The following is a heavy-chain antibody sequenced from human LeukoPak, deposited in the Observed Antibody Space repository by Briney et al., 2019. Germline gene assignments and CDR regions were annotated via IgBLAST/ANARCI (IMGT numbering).Heavy chain of an antibody. CDR3: AKDGDYGDFDY. CDR2: IPYDGSNK. J-gene: IGHJ4*02. D-gene: IGHD4-17*01. V-gene: IGHV3-30*04. CDR1: GFTFSSYA. Sequence: GRTLRLSCAASGFTFSSYAMHWVRQAPGKGLEWVALIPYDGSNKYYADSVKGRFTVSRDNSKNTLYLQMNSLRAEDTAVYYCAKDGDYGDFDYWGQGTLVTVSS.